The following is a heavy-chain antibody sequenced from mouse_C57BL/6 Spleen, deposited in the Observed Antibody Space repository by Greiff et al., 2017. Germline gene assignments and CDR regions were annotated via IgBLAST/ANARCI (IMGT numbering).Heavy chain of an antibody. CDR3: ASITTVGYFDY. V-gene: IGHV1-69*01. Sequence: VQLQQPGAELVMPGASVKLSCKASGYTFTSYWMHWVKQRPGQGLEWIGEIDPSDSYTNYTQKFKGKSTLTVDKSSSTAYMQLSSLTSEDSAVYYCASITTVGYFDYWGQGTTLTVSS. CDR1: GYTFTSYW. D-gene: IGHD1-1*01. CDR2: IDPSDSYT. J-gene: IGHJ2*01.